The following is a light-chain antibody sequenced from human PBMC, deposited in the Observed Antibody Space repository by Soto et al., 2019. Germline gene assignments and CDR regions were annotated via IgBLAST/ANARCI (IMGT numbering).Light chain of an antibody. J-gene: IGKJ1*01. V-gene: IGKV3-15*01. CDR3: QQYGSSGT. CDR1: QSVSSY. Sequence: EIGMTQSPATLSVSPGERATLSCRASQSVSSYLAWYQQKPGQAPRLLIYSASTRATGIPARFSGSGSGTEFILTISSLQSEDFALYYCQQYGSSGTFGQGTKVDIK. CDR2: SAS.